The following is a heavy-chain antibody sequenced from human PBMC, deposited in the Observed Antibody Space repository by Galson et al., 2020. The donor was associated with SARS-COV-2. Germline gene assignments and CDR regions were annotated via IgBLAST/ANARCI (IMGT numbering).Heavy chain of an antibody. CDR1: GFSFDDYA. CDR3: VRGRDYYGSGNYDTPLLDY. J-gene: IGHJ4*02. D-gene: IGHD3-10*01. CDR2: LSWNSGSM. V-gene: IGHV3-9*01. Sequence: GGSLRLSCAASGFSFDDYAMHWVRQVPGKGLEWVSGLSWNSGSMGYADSVKGRFTISRDNAKNSLSLQMNGLKTEDTALYYCVRGRDYYGSGNYDTPLLDYWGQGTLVTVSS.